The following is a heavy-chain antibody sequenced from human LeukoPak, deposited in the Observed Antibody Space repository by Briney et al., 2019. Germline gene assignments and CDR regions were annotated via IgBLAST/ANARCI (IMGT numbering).Heavy chain of an antibody. V-gene: IGHV3-30*18. Sequence: PGGSQRPSCAASGLTFSSYGMHWVRQAPGKGLEWVAVISYDGSNKYYADSVKGRFTISRDNSKNTLYLQMNSLRAEDTAVYYCAKPVVTGNDAFDIWGQGTMVTVSS. J-gene: IGHJ3*02. D-gene: IGHD4-23*01. CDR1: GLTFSSYG. CDR2: ISYDGSNK. CDR3: AKPVVTGNDAFDI.